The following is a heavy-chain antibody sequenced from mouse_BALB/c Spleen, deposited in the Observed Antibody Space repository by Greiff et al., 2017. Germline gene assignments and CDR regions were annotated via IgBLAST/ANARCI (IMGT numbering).Heavy chain of an antibody. J-gene: IGHJ3*01. CDR2: ISYDGSN. Sequence: EVKVEESGPGLVKPSQSLSLTCSVTGYSITSGYYWNWIRQFPGNKLEWMGYISYDGSNNYNPSLKNRISITRDTSKNQFFLKLNSVTTEDTATYYCARSFYDYDTWFAYWGQGTLVTVSA. CDR1: GYSITSGYY. V-gene: IGHV3-6*02. CDR3: ARSFYDYDTWFAY. D-gene: IGHD2-4*01.